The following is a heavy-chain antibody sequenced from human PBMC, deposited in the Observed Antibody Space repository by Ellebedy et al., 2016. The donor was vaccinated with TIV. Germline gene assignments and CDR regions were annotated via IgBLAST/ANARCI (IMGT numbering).Heavy chain of an antibody. CDR2: SSSETDGGTT. CDR1: GFIFTNAW. V-gene: IGHV3-15*01. CDR3: TTHRGYSPPSIFDY. Sequence: GGSLRLSCATSGFIFTNAWMSWVRQAPGKGLEWVGRSSSETDGGTTDYAAPVKGRFTISRDASKNTLYLQMNGLKTDDAGVYYCTTHRGYSPPSIFDYWGQGTLLTVSA. D-gene: IGHD5-12*01. J-gene: IGHJ4*02.